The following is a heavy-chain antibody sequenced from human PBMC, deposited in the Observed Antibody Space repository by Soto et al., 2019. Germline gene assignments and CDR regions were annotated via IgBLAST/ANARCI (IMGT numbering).Heavy chain of an antibody. D-gene: IGHD2-2*01. CDR1: GGSISSGGYY. V-gene: IGHV4-31*03. CDR3: ARGKVVVPAKRPYWYFDL. CDR2: IYYSGST. Sequence: QVQLQESGPGLVKPSQTLSLTCTVSGGSISSGGYYWSWIRQHPGKGLEWIGYIYYSGSTYYNPSLKRRVTISVDTSKNQFSLKLSSVTAADTAVYYCARGKVVVPAKRPYWYFDLWGRGTLVTVSS. J-gene: IGHJ2*01.